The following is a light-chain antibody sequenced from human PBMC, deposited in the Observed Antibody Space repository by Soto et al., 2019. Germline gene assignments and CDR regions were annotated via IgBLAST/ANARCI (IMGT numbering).Light chain of an antibody. CDR2: DSS. Sequence: DIQLTQSPSFLSASVEDRVTISCRASYDISSSLAWYQQEPGKPPKLLIYDSSTLQTGVPSRFTDSGSGRKFTLTISGLPFGDFATYFCQQLSHYPYSFGQGTKLEI. V-gene: IGKV1-9*01. J-gene: IGKJ2*01. CDR3: QQLSHYPYS. CDR1: YDISSS.